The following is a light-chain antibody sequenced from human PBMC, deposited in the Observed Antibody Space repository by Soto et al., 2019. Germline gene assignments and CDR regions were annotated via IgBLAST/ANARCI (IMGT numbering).Light chain of an antibody. J-gene: IGLJ3*02. CDR3: YSYGGSSHSFFWV. CDR2: EVN. CDR1: SNDVGGYNY. Sequence: QSALTQPPSASGSPGQSVTISCTGTSNDVGGYNYVSWYQQHPGKAPKLIIYEVNKRPSGVPDRFSGSKSGNTASLTVSGLQAEDEADYYCYSYGGSSHSFFWVFGGGTKVTVL. V-gene: IGLV2-8*01.